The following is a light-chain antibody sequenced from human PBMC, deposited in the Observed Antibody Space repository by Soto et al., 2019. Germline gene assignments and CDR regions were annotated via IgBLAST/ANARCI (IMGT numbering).Light chain of an antibody. Sequence: DIVLTQSPGTLSLSPRESAALSCRASQSVSSNYLASYRQKPGQAPRLLIYAISRKSADLPERFSASGSWTDFTDNITRVEPEESADDYCQQYGSSPLTVGKGTRVQI. CDR2: AIS. J-gene: IGKJ1*01. V-gene: IGKV3-20*01. CDR1: QSVSSNY. CDR3: QQYGSSPLT.